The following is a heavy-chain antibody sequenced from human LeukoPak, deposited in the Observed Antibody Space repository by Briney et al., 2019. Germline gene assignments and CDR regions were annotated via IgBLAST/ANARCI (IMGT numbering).Heavy chain of an antibody. V-gene: IGHV4-39*01. Sequence: PSETLFLTCTVSGGSISSSSYSWGWIRQPPGKGLEWIGSIYYSGSTYYNPSLKSRVTISVDTSKNQFSLKLSSVTAADTAVYYCARPDYDSSGSIDYWGQGTLVTVSS. CDR1: GGSISSSSYS. CDR2: IYYSGST. D-gene: IGHD3-22*01. CDR3: ARPDYDSSGSIDY. J-gene: IGHJ4*02.